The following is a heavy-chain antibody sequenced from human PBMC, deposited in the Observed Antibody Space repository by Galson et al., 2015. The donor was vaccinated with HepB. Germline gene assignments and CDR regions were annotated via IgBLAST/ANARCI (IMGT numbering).Heavy chain of an antibody. J-gene: IGHJ6*03. CDR3: AREVLVIVLMVYAISVFVCLEYCYYYYYMDV. CDR1: GFTVSNTD. D-gene: IGHD2-8*01. CDR2: FPSGGST. Sequence: SLRLSCAASGFTVSNTDIKWVRQAPGKGLHWVSLFPSGGSTYYADSVKGRFTIFRDKSKSTLCLQINSLRAEDTALHYCAREVLVIVLMVYAISVFVCLEYCYYYYYMDVWGKGTTVTVSS. V-gene: IGHV3-53*01.